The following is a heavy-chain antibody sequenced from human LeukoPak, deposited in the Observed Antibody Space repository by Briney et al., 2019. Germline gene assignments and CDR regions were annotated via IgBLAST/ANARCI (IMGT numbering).Heavy chain of an antibody. CDR2: VYYSGST. CDR3: ARLSSLDAFDI. V-gene: IGHV4-39*01. Sequence: PSETLSLTCTVSGGSISSSSYYWGWIRQPPGKGLEWIGSVYYSGSTYYNPSLKSRVTISVDTSKNQFSLKLSSVTAADTAVYYCARLSSLDAFDIWGQGTMVTVSS. D-gene: IGHD2-2*01. CDR1: GGSISSSSYY. J-gene: IGHJ3*02.